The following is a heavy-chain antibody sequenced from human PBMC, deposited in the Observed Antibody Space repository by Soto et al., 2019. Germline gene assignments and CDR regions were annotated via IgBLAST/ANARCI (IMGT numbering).Heavy chain of an antibody. J-gene: IGHJ6*02. CDR3: ARALVGSCSSTSCPYYYYGMDV. D-gene: IGHD2-2*01. CDR1: GFTFRSYD. CDR2: IGTAGDT. V-gene: IGHV3-13*01. Sequence: LRLSCAASGFTFRSYDMHWVRQATGKGLEWVSAIGTAGDTYYPGSVKGRFTISRENAKNSLYLQMNSLRAGDTAVYYCARALVGSCSSTSCPYYYYGMDVWGQGTTVTVSS.